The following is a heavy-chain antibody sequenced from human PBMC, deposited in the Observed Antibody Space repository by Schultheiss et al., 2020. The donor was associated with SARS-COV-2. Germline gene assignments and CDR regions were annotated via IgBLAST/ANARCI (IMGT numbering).Heavy chain of an antibody. D-gene: IGHD6-6*01. CDR2: ISWNSGSI. Sequence: GGSLRLSCAASGFTFDDYAMHWVRQAPGKGLEWVSGISWNSGSIGYADSVKGRFTISRDNAKNSLYLQMNSLRAEDTALYYCARKLMGGAARLFDYWGQGTLVTVSS. CDR3: ARKLMGGAARLFDY. J-gene: IGHJ4*02. V-gene: IGHV3-9*01. CDR1: GFTFDDYA.